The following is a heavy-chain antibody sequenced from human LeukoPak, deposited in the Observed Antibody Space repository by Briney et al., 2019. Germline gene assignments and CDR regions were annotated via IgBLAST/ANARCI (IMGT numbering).Heavy chain of an antibody. CDR1: GYTFTSYG. CDR2: ISAYNGNT. D-gene: IGHD3-16*02. V-gene: IGHV1-18*04. J-gene: IGHJ5*02. CDR3: ARRPYDYVWGSYRPGFDP. Sequence: GASVKVSCKASGYTFTSYGISWVRQAPGQGLEWMGWISAYNGNTNYAQKLQGRVAMTTDTSTSTAYMELRSLRSDDTAVYYWARRPYDYVWGSYRPGFDPWGQGTLVTVSS.